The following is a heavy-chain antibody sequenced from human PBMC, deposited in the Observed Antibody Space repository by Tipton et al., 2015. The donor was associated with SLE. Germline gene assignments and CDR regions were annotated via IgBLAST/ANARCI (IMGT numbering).Heavy chain of an antibody. J-gene: IGHJ6*03. Sequence: TLSLTCDVSGDSVSSDKWWSWIRQTPGKGLEWIGDVIPTGTTNYNPSVESRVTISVDPSKNQFSLNLTSVTAADTAVYYCARAEMTTEGSAFYFYVDVWGKGTTVTVSS. CDR2: VIPTGTT. D-gene: IGHD5-24*01. CDR3: ARAEMTTEGSAFYFYVDV. V-gene: IGHV4-4*02. CDR1: GDSVSSDKW.